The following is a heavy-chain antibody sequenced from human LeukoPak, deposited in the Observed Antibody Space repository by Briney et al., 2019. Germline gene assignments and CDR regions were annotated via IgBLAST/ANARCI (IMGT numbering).Heavy chain of an antibody. J-gene: IGHJ4*02. CDR1: GFTFSSYG. D-gene: IGHD5-18*01. V-gene: IGHV3-30*03. Sequence: GGSLRLSCAASGFTFSSYGMHWVRQAPGKGLEWVAVISYDGSNKYYADSVKGRFTISRENAKNSLYLQMNSLRAGDTAVYYCARDKNSYGLDYWGQGTLVTVSS. CDR3: ARDKNSYGLDY. CDR2: ISYDGSNK.